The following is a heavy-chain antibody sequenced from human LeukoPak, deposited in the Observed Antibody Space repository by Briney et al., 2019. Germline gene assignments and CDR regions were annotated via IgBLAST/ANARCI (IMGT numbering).Heavy chain of an antibody. CDR3: ARDLSGDTAEYYFDY. Sequence: GGSLRLSCAASGFTFDDYGMSWVRQAPEKGLEWVSGINWNGGSTGYADSVKGRFTISRDNAKNSLYLQMNSLRAEDTALYYCARDLSGDTAEYYFDYWGQGTLVTVSS. V-gene: IGHV3-20*04. CDR1: GFTFDDYG. CDR2: INWNGGST. J-gene: IGHJ4*02. D-gene: IGHD3-10*01.